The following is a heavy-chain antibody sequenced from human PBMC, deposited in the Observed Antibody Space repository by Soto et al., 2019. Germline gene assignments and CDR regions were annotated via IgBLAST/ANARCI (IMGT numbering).Heavy chain of an antibody. CDR1: GYTFTSYY. J-gene: IGHJ4*02. V-gene: IGHV1-46*01. CDR2: INPSGGST. Sequence: ASVKVSCKASGYTFTSYYMHWVRQAPGQGLEWMGIINPSGGSTSYAQKFQGRVTMTRDTSTSTVYMELSSLRAEDTAVYFCARDGVGATTFHGYFDYWGLGTLVTVSS. D-gene: IGHD1-26*01. CDR3: ARDGVGATTFHGYFDY.